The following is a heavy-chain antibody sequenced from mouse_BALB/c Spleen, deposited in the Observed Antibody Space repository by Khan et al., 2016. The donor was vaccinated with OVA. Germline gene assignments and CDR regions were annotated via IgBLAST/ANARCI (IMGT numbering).Heavy chain of an antibody. J-gene: IGHJ4*01. Sequence: QIQLVQSGPELKKPGETVKISCKASGYTFTNYGMNWVKQAPGKGLKWMGWLNTNTGDPTYAEEFKGRFAFSLETSASTAYLQINSLKSEDTATKFCAREYNPFYAMDYWGQGTSVTVSS. CDR1: GYTFTNYG. CDR3: AREYNPFYAMDY. V-gene: IGHV9-3*02. CDR2: LNTNTGDP. D-gene: IGHD1-3*01.